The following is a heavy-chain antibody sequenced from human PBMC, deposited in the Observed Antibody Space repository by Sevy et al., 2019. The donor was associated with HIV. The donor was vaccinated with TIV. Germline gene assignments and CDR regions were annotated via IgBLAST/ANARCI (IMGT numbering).Heavy chain of an antibody. D-gene: IGHD2-8*01. CDR3: AWEGCTKPHDY. J-gene: IGHJ4*02. V-gene: IGHV3-23*01. CDR1: GFTFSKYS. Sequence: GGSLRLSCAASGFTFSKYSMSWVRQPPGKGLEWVSTLSFGCGEINYAVSVKGRFTISRDNSKSSVYLQMNNLRPEDTAVYYCAWEGCTKPHDYWGQGTLVTVSS. CDR2: LSFGCGEI.